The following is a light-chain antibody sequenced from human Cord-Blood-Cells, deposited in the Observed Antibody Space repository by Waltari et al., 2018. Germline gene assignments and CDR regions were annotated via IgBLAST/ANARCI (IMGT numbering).Light chain of an antibody. CDR2: EFS. V-gene: IGLV2-23*02. Sequence: SALTQPASVSASPGQPTTISCTGTTRYVQISNLFSWYQHHPGKAPKLMIYEFSKRPSGVSNRFSGSKSGNTASLTISGLQAEDEADYYCCSYAGSSTYVFGTGTKVTVL. J-gene: IGLJ1*01. CDR3: CSYAGSSTYV. CDR1: TRYVQISNL.